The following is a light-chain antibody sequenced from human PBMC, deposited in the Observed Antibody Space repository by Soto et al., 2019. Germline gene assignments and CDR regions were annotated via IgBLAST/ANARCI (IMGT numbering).Light chain of an antibody. J-gene: IGKJ1*01. CDR3: QQYGGPVPWT. CDR1: QPVSDK. V-gene: IGKV3-15*01. CDR2: GAS. Sequence: EVVMTQSPANLSVSPGVGATLSCWASQPVSDKLAWYQQKPGQAPRLLIYGASARALGIPDRFTGSGSGTDFTLTIARLEPEDFAVYYCQQYGGPVPWTFGQGTKVDIK.